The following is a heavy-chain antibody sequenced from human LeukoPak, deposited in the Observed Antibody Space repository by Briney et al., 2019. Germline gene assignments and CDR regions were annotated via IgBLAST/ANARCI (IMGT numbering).Heavy chain of an antibody. CDR1: GGSISSSSYY. V-gene: IGHV4-39*01. CDR2: IYYSGST. CDR3: ARQGGGDSSSWYASGDWYFDL. J-gene: IGHJ2*01. D-gene: IGHD6-13*01. Sequence: SETLSLTCTVSGGSISSSSYYWGWIRQPPGKGLEWIGSIYYSGSTYYSPSLKSRVTISVDTSKNQFSLKLSSVTAADTAVYYRARQGGGDSSSWYASGDWYFDLWGRGTLVTVSS.